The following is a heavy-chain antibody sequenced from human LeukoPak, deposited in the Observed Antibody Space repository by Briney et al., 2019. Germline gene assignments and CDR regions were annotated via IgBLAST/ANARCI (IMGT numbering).Heavy chain of an antibody. Sequence: GGSLRLSCAASGFTFSSYGMHWVRQAPGKGLEWVAFIRYDGSNKYYADSVKGRFTISRDNSKNTLYLQMNSPRAEDTAVYYCAKDWRGYCSSTSCDRDDAFDIWGQGTMVTVSS. J-gene: IGHJ3*02. D-gene: IGHD2-2*01. CDR1: GFTFSSYG. V-gene: IGHV3-30*02. CDR3: AKDWRGYCSSTSCDRDDAFDI. CDR2: IRYDGSNK.